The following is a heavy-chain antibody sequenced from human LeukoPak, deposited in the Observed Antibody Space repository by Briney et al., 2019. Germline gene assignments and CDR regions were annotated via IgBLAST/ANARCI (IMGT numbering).Heavy chain of an antibody. CDR2: ISGSGGST. D-gene: IGHD4-17*01. CDR1: GFTFSTYA. Sequence: PGGSLRLSCAASGFTFSTYAMSWVRQAPGEGLEWDSGISGSGGSTFYADSVKGRFTISRDNSKNTLFLQMNSLRAEDTAVYYCAKYPSLTTVTTNWFDPWGQGTLVTVSS. J-gene: IGHJ5*02. V-gene: IGHV3-23*01. CDR3: AKYPSLTTVTTNWFDP.